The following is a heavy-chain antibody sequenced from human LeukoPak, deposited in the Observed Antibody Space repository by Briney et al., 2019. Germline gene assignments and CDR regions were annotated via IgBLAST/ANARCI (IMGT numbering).Heavy chain of an antibody. J-gene: IGHJ4*02. CDR3: ARGDCGGDCPFDY. CDR1: GGSISSCY. V-gene: IGHV4-59*01. CDR2: IYYSGST. Sequence: TPSETLSLTCTVSGGSISSCYWSWIRQPPGKGLEWIGYIYYSGSTNYNPSLKSRVTISVDTSKNQFSLKLSSVTAADTAVYYCARGDCGGDCPFDYWGQGTLVTVSS. D-gene: IGHD2-21*02.